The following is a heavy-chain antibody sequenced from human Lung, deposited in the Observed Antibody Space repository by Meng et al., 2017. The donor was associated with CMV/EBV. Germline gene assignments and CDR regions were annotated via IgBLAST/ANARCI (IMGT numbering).Heavy chain of an antibody. CDR2: IYHSGST. V-gene: IGHV4-38-2*02. Sequence: LXSTVSGYSISSGYYWGWIRQPPGKGLEWIGSIYHSGSTYYNPSLKSRVTISVDTSKNQFSLKLSSVTAADTAVYYCARVGWEHVADYWGQGTLVXVSS. D-gene: IGHD1-26*01. J-gene: IGHJ4*02. CDR1: GYSISSGYY. CDR3: ARVGWEHVADY.